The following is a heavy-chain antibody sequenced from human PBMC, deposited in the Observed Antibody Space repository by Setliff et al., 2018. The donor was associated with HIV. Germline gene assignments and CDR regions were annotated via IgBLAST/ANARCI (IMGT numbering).Heavy chain of an antibody. CDR1: GFIFSNYR. CDR3: ARKGD. J-gene: IGHJ4*02. V-gene: IGHV3-21*01. Sequence: GGSLRLSCAASGFIFSNYRMNWVRQAPGKGLEWVSSISSSSTYTFYADSVKGRFTISRDNAKNSLYLQMNSLRAEDTAVYYCARKGDWGQGTLVTVSS. CDR2: ISSSSTYT.